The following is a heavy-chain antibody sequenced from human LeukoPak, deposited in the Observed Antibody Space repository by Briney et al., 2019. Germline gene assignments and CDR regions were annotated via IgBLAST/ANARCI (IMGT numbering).Heavy chain of an antibody. V-gene: IGHV4-61*01. CDR3: ARASLYCGGGCYSSSY. CDR2: IYYSGST. D-gene: IGHD2-21*02. Sequence: SETLSLTCTVSGGSVSSGSYYWSWIRQPPGKGLEWIGYIYYSGSTNYNPSLKSRVTISVDTSKNQFSLKLSSVTAADTAVYYCARASLYCGGGCYSSSYWGQGTLVTVSS. CDR1: GGSVSSGSYY. J-gene: IGHJ4*02.